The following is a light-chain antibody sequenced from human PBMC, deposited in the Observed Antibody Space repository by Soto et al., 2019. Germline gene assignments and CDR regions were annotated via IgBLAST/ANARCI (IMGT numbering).Light chain of an antibody. CDR2: DAS. CDR1: QNIGSS. Sequence: DIQMTQSPSTLSASVGDRVTITCRASQNIGSSLAWYQHRPGKAPKLLIFDASTLQTGVPSRFSGSGFGTEFTLTITGLQPDYFATYYCQQHNDYSAVTFGQGTKLEIK. CDR3: QQHNDYSAVT. J-gene: IGKJ2*01. V-gene: IGKV1-5*01.